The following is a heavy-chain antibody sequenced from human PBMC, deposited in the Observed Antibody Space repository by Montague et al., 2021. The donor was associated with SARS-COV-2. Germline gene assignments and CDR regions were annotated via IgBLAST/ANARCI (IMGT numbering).Heavy chain of an antibody. D-gene: IGHD6-19*01. CDR1: GGSISSSSYY. V-gene: IGHV4-39*01. CDR3: ATHEDPSGWNPWPFDF. J-gene: IGHJ4*02. CDR2: IYYRGST. Sequence: SETLSLTCTVSGGSISSSSYYWAWIRQPPGKGLEWIGSIYYRGSTYYNPSLKSRVFISVDTSKNQLSLTLTSVTAADTAVYYCATHEDPSGWNPWPFDFWGQGTLLSVSS.